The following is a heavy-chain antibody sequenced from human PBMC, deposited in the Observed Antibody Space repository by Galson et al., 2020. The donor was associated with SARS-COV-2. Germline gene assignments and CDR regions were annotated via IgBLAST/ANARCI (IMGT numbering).Heavy chain of an antibody. J-gene: IGHJ6*02. CDR2: IYHNGSN. CDR1: GYSISAGFF. V-gene: IGHV4-38-2*01. D-gene: IGHD3-22*01. CDR3: ARRSGFYDGRGSKYYMDV. Sequence: SQTLSLTCAVSGYSISAGFFWVWIRQPPGEGLEWIGTIYHNGSNYYKSSLKSRVTISVDTSKNQFSLKLRSVTAADTAVYFCARRSGFYDGRGSKYYMDVWGRGTTVTVSS.